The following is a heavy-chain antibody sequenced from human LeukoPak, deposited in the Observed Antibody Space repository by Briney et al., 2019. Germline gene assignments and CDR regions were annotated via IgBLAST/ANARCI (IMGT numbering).Heavy chain of an antibody. CDR2: IHYGGGA. J-gene: IGHJ4*02. CDR1: AGSINNYY. Sequence: PSETLSLTCTVSAGSINNYYGSWIRQPPGKALEWIGHIHYGGGANYSPSLKSRVTISNDTSQNQFSLRLSSVTAADTAVYYCARDLLAHTAMAAYDYGGQGTLVSVYS. CDR3: ARDLLAHTAMAAYDY. V-gene: IGHV4-59*01. D-gene: IGHD5-18*01.